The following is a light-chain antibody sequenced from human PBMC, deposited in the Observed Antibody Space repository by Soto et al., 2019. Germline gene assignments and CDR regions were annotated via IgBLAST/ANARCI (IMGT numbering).Light chain of an antibody. CDR2: GES. CDR1: QSVDIN. J-gene: IGKJ1*01. V-gene: IGKV3-15*01. CDR3: QQYRNWPRT. Sequence: ELLLTQSPGTLSLSPGDRVTLSCRASQSVDINLAWYQQRAGQAPKLLVYGESTKATDMPGRLSGRGSGTELTLTINKLQSEDFAVYYCQQYRNWPRTCGQGTKVDIK.